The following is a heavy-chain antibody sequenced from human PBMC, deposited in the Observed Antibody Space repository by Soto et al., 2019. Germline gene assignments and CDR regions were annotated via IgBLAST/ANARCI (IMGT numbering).Heavy chain of an antibody. V-gene: IGHV3-30-3*01. CDR3: ARESTLGSYYGLDV. CDR1: GFTFRNYP. CDR2: ISYDGTNQ. J-gene: IGHJ6*02. D-gene: IGHD2-15*01. Sequence: QVQLVESGGGVVQPETSLRLSCTVSGFTFRNYPMHWVRQAPGKGLEWVAVISYDGTNQYYTHSVKGRFTISRDNSKNKLYLVMNSLRPEDTAVYYCARESTLGSYYGLDVWGQGTTVTVSS.